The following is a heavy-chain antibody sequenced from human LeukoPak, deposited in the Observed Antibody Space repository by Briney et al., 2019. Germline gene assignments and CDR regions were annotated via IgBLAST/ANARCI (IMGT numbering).Heavy chain of an antibody. CDR1: GFTFYDYG. J-gene: IGHJ3*02. D-gene: IGHD4-17*01. Sequence: GGSLRLSCAASGFTFYDYGMSWVRQAPGKGLEWVSGINWNGGSTGYADSVKGRFTISRDNAKNSLYLQMNSLRAEDTALYYCARGREDYGDYCDAFDIWGQGTMVTVSS. CDR3: ARGREDYGDYCDAFDI. V-gene: IGHV3-20*04. CDR2: INWNGGST.